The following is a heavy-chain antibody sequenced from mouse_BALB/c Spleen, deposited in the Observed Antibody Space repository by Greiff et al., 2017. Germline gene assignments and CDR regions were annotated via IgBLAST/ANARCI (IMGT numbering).Heavy chain of an antibody. J-gene: IGHJ4*01. Sequence: EVQLVESGGGLVQPGGSLRLSCATSGFTFTDYYMRWVRQPPGKALEWLGFIRNKANGYTTEYSASVKGRFTISRDNSQSILYLQMNTLRAEDSAADYCARVGANYTYAMDYWGQGTSVTVSS. CDR1: GFTFTDYY. CDR3: ARVGANYTYAMDY. D-gene: IGHD2-1*01. CDR2: IRNKANGYTT. V-gene: IGHV7-3*02.